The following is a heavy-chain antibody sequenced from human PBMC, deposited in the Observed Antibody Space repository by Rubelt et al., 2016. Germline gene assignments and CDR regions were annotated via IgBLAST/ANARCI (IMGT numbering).Heavy chain of an antibody. J-gene: IGHJ4*02. CDR2: IIPIFGTA. V-gene: IGHV1-69*01. CDR1: AGTLRSYA. Sequence: QVQLVQSGDEVKKPGSSVKVSCKASAGTLRSYAISWVRPAPGQGLEWMGGIIPIFGTANYAQKFPGRVTITADESTSTAYMELSSLRSEDTAVYYCARGSGSYTFDYWGQGTLVTVSS. CDR3: ARGSGSYTFDY. D-gene: IGHD1-26*01.